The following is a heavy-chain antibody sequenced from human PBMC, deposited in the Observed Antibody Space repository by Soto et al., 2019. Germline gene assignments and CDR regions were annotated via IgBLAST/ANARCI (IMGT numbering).Heavy chain of an antibody. D-gene: IGHD3-10*01. Sequence: QVQLQESGPGLVRPSETLSLTCTVSGGSISNSYWSWIRQSPGKGLEWIGYIYSNGNTNYNPSLKSQLNISIDPSKNQYSLKLSSLSAADTSVYHGARHRPPFFYGSGPWDVWGQGTTVTVSS. J-gene: IGHJ6*02. V-gene: IGHV4-59*08. CDR1: GGSISNSY. CDR2: IYSNGNT. CDR3: ARHRPPFFYGSGPWDV.